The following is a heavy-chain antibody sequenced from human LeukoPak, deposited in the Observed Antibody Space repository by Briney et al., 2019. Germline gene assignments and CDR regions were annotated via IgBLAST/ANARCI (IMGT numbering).Heavy chain of an antibody. V-gene: IGHV5-51*01. CDR3: ARHNLPYCSETTCPNLDNYDGLDV. CDR1: GYSFTSYW. D-gene: IGHD2-15*01. Sequence: KVGESLKISCKGSGYSFTSYWIGWVRQMPGKGLEWMGIIYPGDFDTRYSPSFRGQVTISADTSISTAYLQWGSLKASDTAMYYCARHNLPYCSETTCPNLDNYDGLDVWGQGTTVTVSS. CDR2: IYPGDFDT. J-gene: IGHJ6*02.